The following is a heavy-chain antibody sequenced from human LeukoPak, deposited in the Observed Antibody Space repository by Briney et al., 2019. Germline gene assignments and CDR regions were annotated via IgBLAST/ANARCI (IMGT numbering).Heavy chain of an antibody. Sequence: SETLSLTCNVSGGSISSYYWSWIRQPPGKGLEWIGFIYYSGSTNYNPSLKSRVTISVDTSKNQFSLKLSSVTAADTAVYYCARSTNLYCGGDCRVLVWAFDIWGQGTMVTVSS. V-gene: IGHV4-59*08. CDR2: IYYSGST. CDR3: ARSTNLYCGGDCRVLVWAFDI. D-gene: IGHD2-21*02. J-gene: IGHJ3*02. CDR1: GGSISSYY.